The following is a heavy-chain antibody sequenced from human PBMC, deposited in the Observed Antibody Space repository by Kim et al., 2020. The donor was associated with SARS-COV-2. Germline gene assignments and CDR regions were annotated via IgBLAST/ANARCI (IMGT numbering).Heavy chain of an antibody. CDR2: IIPIFGTA. CDR1: GGTFSSYA. D-gene: IGHD2-2*01. CDR3: ARDAQLAVVVPAASGAFDI. Sequence: SVKVSCKASGGTFSSYAISWVRQAPGQGLEWMGGIIPIFGTANYAQKFQGRVTITADESTSTAYMELSSLRSEDTAVYYCARDAQLAVVVPAASGAFDIWGQGTMVTVSS. V-gene: IGHV1-69*13. J-gene: IGHJ3*02.